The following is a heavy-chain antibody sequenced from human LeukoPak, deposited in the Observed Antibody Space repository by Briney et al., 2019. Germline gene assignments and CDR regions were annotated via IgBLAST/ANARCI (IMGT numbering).Heavy chain of an antibody. V-gene: IGHV1-69*06. CDR3: ASEEPAAPGPPYYYYYSGMDV. J-gene: IGHJ6*04. CDR2: IIPIFGTA. D-gene: IGHD2-2*01. Sequence: SVKVSCKASGGTFSSYAISWVRQAPGQGLEWMGGIIPIFGTANYAQKFQGRVTITADKSTSTAYMEPSRLRSEDTAVYYCASEEPAAPGPPYYYYYSGMDVWGKGTTVTVSS. CDR1: GGTFSSYA.